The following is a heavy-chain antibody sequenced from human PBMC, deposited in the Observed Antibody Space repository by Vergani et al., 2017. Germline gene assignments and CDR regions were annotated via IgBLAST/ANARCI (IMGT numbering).Heavy chain of an antibody. CDR1: GFTFSSYW. Sequence: EVQLVESGGGLVQPGGSLRLSCAASGFTFSSYWMSWVRQAPGKGLEWVANIKQDGSEKYYVDSVKGRFTISRDNAKNSLYLQMNSLIAEDTAVYYCARDRHYDFWSDACDIWGQGTMVTVSS. D-gene: IGHD3-3*01. J-gene: IGHJ3*02. V-gene: IGHV3-7*03. CDR3: ARDRHYDFWSDACDI. CDR2: IKQDGSEK.